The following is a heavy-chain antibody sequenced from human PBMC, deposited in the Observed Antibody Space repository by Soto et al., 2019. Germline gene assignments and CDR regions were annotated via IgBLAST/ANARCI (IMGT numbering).Heavy chain of an antibody. D-gene: IGHD3-10*01. CDR1: GYTFTSYA. J-gene: IGHJ5*02. Sequence: ASVKVSCKASGYTFTSYAMHWVRQAPGQRLEWMGWINAGNGNTKYSQKFQGRVTITRDTSASTAYMELSSLRSEDTAVYYCASGPWDYGSGSYTFDPWGQGTLVTAPQ. CDR2: INAGNGNT. V-gene: IGHV1-3*01. CDR3: ASGPWDYGSGSYTFDP.